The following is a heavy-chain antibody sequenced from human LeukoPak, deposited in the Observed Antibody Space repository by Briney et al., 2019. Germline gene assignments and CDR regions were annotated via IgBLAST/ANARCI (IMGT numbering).Heavy chain of an antibody. Sequence: PGGSLRLSCAASGFTFSSYAMSWVRQAPGKGLEWVSAISGSGGSTYYADSVKGRFAISRDNSKNTLYLQMNSLRAEDTAVYYCAKGEGSSWYGDAFDIWGQGTMVTVSS. V-gene: IGHV3-23*01. D-gene: IGHD6-13*01. CDR3: AKGEGSSWYGDAFDI. CDR1: GFTFSSYA. CDR2: ISGSGGST. J-gene: IGHJ3*02.